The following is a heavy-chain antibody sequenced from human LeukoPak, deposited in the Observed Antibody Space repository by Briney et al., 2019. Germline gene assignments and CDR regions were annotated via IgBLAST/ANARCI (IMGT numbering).Heavy chain of an antibody. V-gene: IGHV3-53*01. Sequence: GGSLRLSCAASGFTFSSYSMNWVRQAPGKGLEWVSILYTSGDTYYADSVKGRFTISRDNSKNTLYFQMNSLRAEDTALYYCSRDLAYSYGFGSWGQGTLVTVSS. CDR2: LYTSGDT. CDR3: SRDLAYSYGFGS. CDR1: GFTFSSYS. J-gene: IGHJ5*02. D-gene: IGHD5-18*01.